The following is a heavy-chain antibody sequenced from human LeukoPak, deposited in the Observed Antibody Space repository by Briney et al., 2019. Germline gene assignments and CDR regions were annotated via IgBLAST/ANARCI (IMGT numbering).Heavy chain of an antibody. Sequence: ASVKVSCKASGYTFSAYNIHWVRQAPGHGLEWMGRINCNSGDTKYAQKFQGRVTMTRDTSMSTVYMELSGLRSDDTAVFLCGRTWIEVWTPDFDYWGQGTLVTVSS. J-gene: IGHJ4*02. CDR3: GRTWIEVWTPDFDY. CDR1: GYTFSAYN. V-gene: IGHV1-2*06. D-gene: IGHD3-22*01. CDR2: INCNSGDT.